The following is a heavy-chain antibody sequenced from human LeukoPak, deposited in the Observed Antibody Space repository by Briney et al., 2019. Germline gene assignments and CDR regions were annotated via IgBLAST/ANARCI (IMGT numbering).Heavy chain of an antibody. CDR1: GFTFSSYW. CDR2: IKQDGSEK. CDR3: ARDPALRYFDWSAGYYYYYYMDV. J-gene: IGHJ6*03. V-gene: IGHV3-7*01. Sequence: GGSLRLSCAASGFTFSSYWMSWVRQAPGKGLEWVANIKQDGSEKYYVDSVKGRFTISRDNAKNSLYLQMNSLRAEDTAVYYCARDPALRYFDWSAGYYYYYYMDVWGKGTTVTISS. D-gene: IGHD3-9*01.